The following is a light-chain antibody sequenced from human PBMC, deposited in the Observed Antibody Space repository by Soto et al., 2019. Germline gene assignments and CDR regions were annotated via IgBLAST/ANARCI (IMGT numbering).Light chain of an antibody. V-gene: IGLV2-14*01. Sequence: QSVLTQPASVSGSPGQSITISCTGTSSDVGGYNFVSWYRQDPGKAPKLMIYDVTNRPSGVSIRFSGSKSGNTASLTISGLQTKDGADYYCRSFTSSISDVVGTGTKLTVL. CDR2: DVT. CDR1: SSDVGGYNF. CDR3: RSFTSSISDV. J-gene: IGLJ1*01.